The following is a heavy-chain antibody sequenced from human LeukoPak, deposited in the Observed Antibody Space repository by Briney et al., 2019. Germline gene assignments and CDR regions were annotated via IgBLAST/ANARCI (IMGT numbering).Heavy chain of an antibody. J-gene: IGHJ4*02. Sequence: PGRSLRLSCAASGFTFSSYGMHWVRQAPGKGLEWVAVIWYDGSNKYYADSVKGRFTISRDNSKNTLYLQMNSQRAQDTAVYYCAKGLGYFDYWGQGTLVTVSS. CDR3: AKGLGYFDY. CDR1: GFTFSSYG. D-gene: IGHD3-16*01. V-gene: IGHV3-33*06. CDR2: IWYDGSNK.